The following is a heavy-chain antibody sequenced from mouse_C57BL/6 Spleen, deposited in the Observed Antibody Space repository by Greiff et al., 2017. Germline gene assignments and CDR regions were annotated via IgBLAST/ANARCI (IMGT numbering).Heavy chain of an antibody. CDR1: GFTFSSYA. Sequence: EVQLVESGGGLVQPGGSLKLSCAASGFTFSSYAMSWVRQTPEKRLEWVATISDGGSSTYYPDNVKGRFTISRDNAKNNLYMQMSHLKSEDTAMYYGARDSYYDCDGAMDYWGQGTSVTVSS. J-gene: IGHJ4*01. V-gene: IGHV5-4*01. CDR3: ARDSYYDCDGAMDY. D-gene: IGHD2-4*01. CDR2: ISDGGSST.